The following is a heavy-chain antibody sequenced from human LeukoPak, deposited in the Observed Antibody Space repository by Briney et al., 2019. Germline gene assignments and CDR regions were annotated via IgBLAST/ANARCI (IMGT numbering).Heavy chain of an antibody. V-gene: IGHV1-18*01. CDR2: ISIYNGST. Sequence: ASVKVSCKASGYTFTNYGISWVRQAPGQGLEWMGWISIYNGSTDYAQKLRGRVTMTTDTSTSTAYMELRSLRSDDTAVYYCARITYDFWSGYYMPDDPWGQGTLVTVSS. CDR3: ARITYDFWSGYYMPDDP. D-gene: IGHD3-3*01. J-gene: IGHJ5*02. CDR1: GYTFTNYG.